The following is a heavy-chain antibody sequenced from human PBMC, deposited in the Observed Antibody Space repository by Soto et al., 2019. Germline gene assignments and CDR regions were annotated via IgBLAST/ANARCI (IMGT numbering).Heavy chain of an antibody. Sequence: QVQLQESGPGLVKPSETLSLTCTVSGGSVSSGSYYWSWLRQPPGKGLAWIGYIYYSGSTNYNPSLKRRVTMSVDTSKNHSSRKLSSVTAAATAVYYCARYLDSTSSYGMDVWGQGTTVTVSS. D-gene: IGHD6-6*01. V-gene: IGHV4-61*01. CDR2: IYYSGST. J-gene: IGHJ6*02. CDR3: ARYLDSTSSYGMDV. CDR1: GGSVSSGSYY.